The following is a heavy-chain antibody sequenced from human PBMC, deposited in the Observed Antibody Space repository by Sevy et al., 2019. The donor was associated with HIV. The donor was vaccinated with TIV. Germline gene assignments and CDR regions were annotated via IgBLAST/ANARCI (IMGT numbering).Heavy chain of an antibody. CDR1: GFIFSNFA. CDR2: TSYDGSHK. J-gene: IGHJ5*01. D-gene: IGHD4-17*01. Sequence: GGSLRLSCTVSGFIFSNFAMHWVRQAPGKGLEWVAVTSYDGSHKYYADSVKGRFTVSRDNSRNTLYLQMNNLSREDTAVFYCARDQHDYGGNVRTGWFDPWGQGILVTVSS. CDR3: ARDQHDYGGNVRTGWFDP. V-gene: IGHV3-30*04.